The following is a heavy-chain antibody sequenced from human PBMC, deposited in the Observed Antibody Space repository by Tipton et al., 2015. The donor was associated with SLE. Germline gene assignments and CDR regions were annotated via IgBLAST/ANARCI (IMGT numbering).Heavy chain of an antibody. J-gene: IGHJ4*02. D-gene: IGHD2-15*01. CDR3: ARGSVVADDF. CDR2: INHSGGT. V-gene: IGHV4-34*01. Sequence: TLSLTCAVYGGSFSGYFWNWLRHTPGKGPEWIGEINHSGGTDYNPTLKSRVTIPMDTSKNQFSLKLNSVTAADTAVYYCARGSVVADDFWGQGILVTVSS. CDR1: GGSFSGYF.